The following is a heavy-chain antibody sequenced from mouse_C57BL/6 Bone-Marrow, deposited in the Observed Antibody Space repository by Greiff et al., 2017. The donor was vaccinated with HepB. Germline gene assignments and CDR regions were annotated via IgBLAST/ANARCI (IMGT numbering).Heavy chain of an antibody. V-gene: IGHV14-3*01. J-gene: IGHJ4*01. CDR1: GFNIKNTY. Sequence: VQLKQSVAELVRPGASVKLSCTASGFNIKNTYMHWVKQRPEHGLEWIGRIDPANGNTKYAPKFQGKATITADTSSNTAYLQLSSLTSEDTAIYYCARRWLRGGYAMDYWGQGTSVTVSS. D-gene: IGHD2-2*01. CDR3: ARRWLRGGYAMDY. CDR2: IDPANGNT.